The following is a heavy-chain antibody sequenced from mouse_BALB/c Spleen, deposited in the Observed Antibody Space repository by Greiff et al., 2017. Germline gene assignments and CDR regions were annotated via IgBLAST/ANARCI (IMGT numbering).Heavy chain of an antibody. Sequence: EVKLQESGPGLVKPSQSLSLTCSVTGYSITSGYYWNWIRQFPGNKLEWMGYISYDGSNNYNPSLKNRISITRDTSKNQFFLKLNSVTTEDTATYYCARYYRYDGGFDYWGQGTTLTVSS. CDR3: ARYYRYDGGFDY. J-gene: IGHJ2*01. D-gene: IGHD2-14*01. V-gene: IGHV3-6*02. CDR2: ISYDGSN. CDR1: GYSITSGYY.